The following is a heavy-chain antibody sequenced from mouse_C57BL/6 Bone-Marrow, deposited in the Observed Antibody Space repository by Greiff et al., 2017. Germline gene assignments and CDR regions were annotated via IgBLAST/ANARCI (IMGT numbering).Heavy chain of an antibody. CDR1: GFNIKDDY. CDR2: IDPENGDT. D-gene: IGHD1-1*01. CDR3: TPTTVVDFDY. Sequence: EVQLQQSGAELVRPGASVTLSCTASGFNIKDDYMHWVKQRPEQGLEWIGWIDPENGDTEYASKFQGKATITADTYTNSASLQLSSLTSEDTAVYYCTPTTVVDFDYWGQGTTLTVSS. V-gene: IGHV14-4*01. J-gene: IGHJ2*01.